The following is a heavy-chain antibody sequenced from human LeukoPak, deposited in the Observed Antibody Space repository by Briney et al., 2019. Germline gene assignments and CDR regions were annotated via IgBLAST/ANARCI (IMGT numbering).Heavy chain of an antibody. J-gene: IGHJ4*02. CDR3: SIVDYTGSYYEDH. V-gene: IGHV3-74*01. Sequence: GGSLRLSCAASGFTFSSHWMYWVRQVPGKGLAWVSRINNDGSRTTYADSVKGRFTISRDNAKNTLYLQMNSLRVEDTAMYYCSIVDYTGSYYEDHWGQGTLVTVSS. D-gene: IGHD1-26*01. CDR1: GFTFSSHW. CDR2: INNDGSRT.